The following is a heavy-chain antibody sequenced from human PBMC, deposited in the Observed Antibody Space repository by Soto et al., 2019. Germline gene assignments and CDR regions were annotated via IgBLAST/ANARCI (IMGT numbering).Heavy chain of an antibody. D-gene: IGHD6-13*01. V-gene: IGHV4-59*01. Sequence: KLSETLSLTCTVSGGSISSYYWSWIRQPPGKGLEWIGYIYYSGSTNYNPSLKSRVTISVDTSKNQFSLKLSSVTAADTAVYYCASSNIAAAGFYYYGMDVWGRGTTVTSP. J-gene: IGHJ6*02. CDR2: IYYSGST. CDR3: ASSNIAAAGFYYYGMDV. CDR1: GGSISSYY.